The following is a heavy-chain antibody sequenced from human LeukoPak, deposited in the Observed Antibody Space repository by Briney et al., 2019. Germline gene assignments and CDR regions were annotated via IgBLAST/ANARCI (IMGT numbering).Heavy chain of an antibody. J-gene: IGHJ6*02. D-gene: IGHD2-2*01. Sequence: GGSLRLSCAASGFTFSTYAMNWVRQAPGKGLEWVSGISGSGGSTYYADSVKGRFTISRDNSKNTLYLQMNSLRAEDTAVYYCARGPTYCSSTSCRYYYYGMDVWGQGTTVTVSS. CDR1: GFTFSTYA. CDR3: ARGPTYCSSTSCRYYYYGMDV. CDR2: ISGSGGST. V-gene: IGHV3-23*01.